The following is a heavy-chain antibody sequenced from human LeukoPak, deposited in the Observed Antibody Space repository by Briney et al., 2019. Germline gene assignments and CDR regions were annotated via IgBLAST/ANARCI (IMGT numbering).Heavy chain of an antibody. CDR2: ISSSGSTI. J-gene: IGHJ4*02. D-gene: IGHD3-10*01. V-gene: IGHV3-11*01. CDR3: AKRGVVIRVILVGFHKEAYYFDS. CDR1: GFTFSDSY. Sequence: GGSLRLSCAASGFTFSDSYMSWIRQVPGKGLEYISYISSSGSTIYYADSVKGRFTLSRDNAKNSLSLEMNSLRAEDTAVYFCAKRGVVIRVILVGFHKEAYYFDSWGQGALVTVSS.